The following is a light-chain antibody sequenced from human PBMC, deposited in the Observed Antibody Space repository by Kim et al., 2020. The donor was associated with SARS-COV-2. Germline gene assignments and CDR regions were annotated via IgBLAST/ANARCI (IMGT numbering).Light chain of an antibody. CDR1: QSSDSF. CDR2: AAS. Sequence: ASIEKKVTILCRGMQSSDSFLAGYQQKPGKAPRPLICAASTLQNGVPSGFSGSGTGTDFTLTISSRNPEVCATNHCQRLNGYPLTFARGTKGGI. CDR3: QRLNGYPLT. V-gene: IGKV1-9*01. J-gene: IGKJ4*01.